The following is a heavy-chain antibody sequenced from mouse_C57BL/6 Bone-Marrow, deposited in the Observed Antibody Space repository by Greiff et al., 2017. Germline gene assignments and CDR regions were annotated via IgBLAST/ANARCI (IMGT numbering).Heavy chain of an antibody. Sequence: QVQLQQPGAELVKPGASVKLSCKASGYTSTSYWMHWVKQRPGQGLEWIGMIDPNSGSTNYNEKFKSKATLTVDKSSRTAYMQISSQTSEDSAVYYCARGRLLRYPRAMDYWGQGTSVTVSS. CDR3: ARGRLLRYPRAMDY. D-gene: IGHD1-1*01. CDR2: IDPNSGST. V-gene: IGHV1-64*01. CDR1: GYTSTSYW. J-gene: IGHJ4*01.